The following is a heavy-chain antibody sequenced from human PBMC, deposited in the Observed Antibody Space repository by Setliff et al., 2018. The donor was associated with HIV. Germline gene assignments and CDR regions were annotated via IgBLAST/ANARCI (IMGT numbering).Heavy chain of an antibody. Sequence: AASGFTFSSYRMNWVRQAPGKGLEWVSSISSSSSYIYYADAVKGRFTISRDNAKNSLYLQMNSLRAEDTAVYYCARGDRTAMPYGNSWGQGTLVTVSS. V-gene: IGHV3-21*01. D-gene: IGHD5-18*01. CDR3: ARGDRTAMPYGNS. CDR2: ISSSSSYI. J-gene: IGHJ4*02. CDR1: GFTFSSYR.